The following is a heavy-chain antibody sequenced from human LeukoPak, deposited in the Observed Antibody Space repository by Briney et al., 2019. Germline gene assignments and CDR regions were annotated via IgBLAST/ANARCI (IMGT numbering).Heavy chain of an antibody. J-gene: IGHJ4*02. CDR3: ARDPSLRVTLDY. CDR2: IWYDGGQK. D-gene: IGHD4-11*01. Sequence: GGSLRLSCAASGFTFSSYAMHWVRQGPGRGLEWVAVIWYDGGQKYYADSVKGRFTISRDNTKNTLYLQMNSLRVEDTAVYYCARDPSLRVTLDYWGQGTLVTVSS. CDR1: GFTFSSYA. V-gene: IGHV3-33*08.